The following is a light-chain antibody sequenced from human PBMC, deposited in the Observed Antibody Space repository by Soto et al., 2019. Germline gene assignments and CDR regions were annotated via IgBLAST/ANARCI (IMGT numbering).Light chain of an antibody. CDR1: QSISSW. CDR3: QQYNSYSRT. J-gene: IGKJ1*01. Sequence: DILLTHSPSTLAASVGDRVTITCRASQSISSWLAWYQQKPGKAPKLLIYDASNLESGVPSRFSGSGSGTEFTLTISSLQPDDFATYYCQQYNSYSRTFGLGTKVDIK. CDR2: DAS. V-gene: IGKV1-5*01.